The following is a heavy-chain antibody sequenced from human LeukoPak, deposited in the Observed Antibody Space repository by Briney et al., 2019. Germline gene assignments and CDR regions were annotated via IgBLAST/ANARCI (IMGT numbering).Heavy chain of an antibody. CDR2: MNPNSGNT. J-gene: IGHJ4*02. D-gene: IGHD3-10*01. CDR1: GYTFTSYD. Sequence: ASVKVSCKASGYTFTSYDINWVRQATGQGLEWMGWMNPNSGNTGYAQKFQGRVTMIRNTSISTAYMELSSLRSEDTAVYYCARESDYYGSGSYLPWGQGTLVTVSS. V-gene: IGHV1-8*01. CDR3: ARESDYYGSGSYLP.